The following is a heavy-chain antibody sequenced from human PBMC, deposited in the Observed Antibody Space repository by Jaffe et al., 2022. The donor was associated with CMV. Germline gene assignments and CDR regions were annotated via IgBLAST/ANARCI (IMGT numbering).Heavy chain of an antibody. CDR2: MSYSGST. V-gene: IGHV4-59*01. CDR1: GVSIGDYY. Sequence: QVQLQESGPGLLKPSETLSLTCTVSGVSIGDYYWSWIRQAPGKGLEWIGYMSYSGSTNYNPSLQSRPTIFRDTSKNQVSLKLGSVSTADTAVYYCAREGLYYYPSERWFDPWGPGTLVTVSS. CDR3: AREGLYYYPSERWFDP. D-gene: IGHD3-10*01. J-gene: IGHJ5*02.